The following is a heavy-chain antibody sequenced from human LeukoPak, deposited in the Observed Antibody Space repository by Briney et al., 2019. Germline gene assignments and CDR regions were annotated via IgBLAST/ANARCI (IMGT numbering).Heavy chain of an antibody. J-gene: IGHJ3*02. CDR1: GFTFSSYA. V-gene: IGHV3-23*01. CDR3: ATSLRYCSSSSCYDAFDI. D-gene: IGHD2-2*01. CDR2: ISGSDGST. Sequence: GESLKISCAASGFTFSSYAMSWVRQASGKGLEWVSAISGSDGSTYYADSVKGRFTISRDNSKNTLHLQMNSLRAEDTAVYYCATSLRYCSSSSCYDAFDIWGQGTMVTVSS.